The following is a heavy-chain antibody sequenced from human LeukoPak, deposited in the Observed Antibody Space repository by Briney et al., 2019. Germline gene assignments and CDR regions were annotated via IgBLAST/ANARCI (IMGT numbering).Heavy chain of an antibody. CDR3: ARGYYDFWSRYFPMDV. Sequence: GGSLRLSCAASGFTVSSNYMSWVRQAPGKGLEWVSVIYSDGNTYYADSVKGRFTISRDNSKNTLYLQMNSLRAEDTGVYYCARGYYDFWSRYFPMDVWGKGTTVTVSS. CDR1: GFTVSSNY. V-gene: IGHV3-53*01. D-gene: IGHD3-3*01. CDR2: IYSDGNT. J-gene: IGHJ6*04.